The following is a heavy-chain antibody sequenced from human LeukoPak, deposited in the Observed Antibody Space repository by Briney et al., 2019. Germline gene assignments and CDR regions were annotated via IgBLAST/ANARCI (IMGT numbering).Heavy chain of an antibody. Sequence: PSGTLSLTCAVSGGSISSSNWWSWVRQPPGKGLEWIGEIYHSGSTNYNPSLKSRVIISVDKSKNQFSLKLSSVTAADTAVYYCARPLGYCSDSRCPQSWFDPWGQGTLVTVSS. CDR3: ARPLGYCSDSRCPQSWFDP. J-gene: IGHJ5*02. V-gene: IGHV4-4*02. CDR2: IYHSGST. D-gene: IGHD2-15*01. CDR1: GGSISSSNW.